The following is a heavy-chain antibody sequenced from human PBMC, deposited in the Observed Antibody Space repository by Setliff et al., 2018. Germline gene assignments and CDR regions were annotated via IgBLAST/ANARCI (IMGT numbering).Heavy chain of an antibody. CDR1: GFTFTDYG. Sequence: ASVKVSCKSSGFTFTDYGITWVRQVPGRGLEWMGWINNYNFNTQYAQKFQGRVTVTTDTSTTTAYMELRSLRADDTAVYYYARINFYVSSGYYYAPELWGQGTTVTVSS. J-gene: IGHJ4*02. CDR2: INNYNFNT. D-gene: IGHD3-22*01. CDR3: ARINFYVSSGYYYAPEL. V-gene: IGHV1-18*01.